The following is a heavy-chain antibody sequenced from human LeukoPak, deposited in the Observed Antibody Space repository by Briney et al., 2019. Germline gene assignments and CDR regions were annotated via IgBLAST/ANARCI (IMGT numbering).Heavy chain of an antibody. Sequence: PSETLSLTCTVSGGSISSYYWSWIRQPPGKGLEWIGYIYDSGSTNYNPSLKSRVTISVDTSKNQFSLKLSSVTAADTAVYYCARDPTTVTKGFDIWGQGTVITVSS. CDR1: GGSISSYY. CDR2: IYDSGST. CDR3: ARDPTTVTKGFDI. D-gene: IGHD4-17*01. V-gene: IGHV4-59*01. J-gene: IGHJ3*02.